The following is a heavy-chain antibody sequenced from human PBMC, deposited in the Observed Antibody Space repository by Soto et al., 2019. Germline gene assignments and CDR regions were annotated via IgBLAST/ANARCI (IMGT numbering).Heavy chain of an antibody. Sequence: EVQLLESGGGLVQPGGSLRLSCAASGFTYSSYAMSWVRQAPGKGLEWVSVISGRGDSTYYADSVRGRFTISRDNSKNTLYLQMNSLRAEDTAVNYCAKDRDGAAAGPTKFYGMDVWGQGTTVTVSS. CDR2: ISGRGDST. D-gene: IGHD6-13*01. CDR1: GFTYSSYA. J-gene: IGHJ6*02. CDR3: AKDRDGAAAGPTKFYGMDV. V-gene: IGHV3-23*01.